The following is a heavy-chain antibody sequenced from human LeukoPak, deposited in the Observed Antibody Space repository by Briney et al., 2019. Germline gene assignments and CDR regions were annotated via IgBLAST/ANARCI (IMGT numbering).Heavy chain of an antibody. CDR1: GYTFTNYW. CDR3: ARPRERKDNAGWNHFDY. V-gene: IGHV5-51*01. Sequence: GESLKISCRGSGYTFTNYWIGWVRQMPGKGLEWMGIIYPGESAARYSPSFQGQVTISVDQSISTTYLQWSSLKASDTAIYYCARPRERKDNAGWNHFDYWGQGTLVTVSS. J-gene: IGHJ4*02. CDR2: IYPGESAA. D-gene: IGHD1-1*01.